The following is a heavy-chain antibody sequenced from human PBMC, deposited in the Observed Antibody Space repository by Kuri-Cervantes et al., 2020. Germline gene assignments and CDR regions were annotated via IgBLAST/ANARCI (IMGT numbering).Heavy chain of an antibody. CDR1: GGTFSSYA. J-gene: IGHJ6*03. Sequence: SVKVSCKASGGTFSSYAISWVRQAPGQGLEWMGGIIPIFGTANYAQKFQGRVTITRDTSTSTVYMELSSLRSEDTAVYYCARDRGDDYGDSPYYYYYMDVWGKGTTVTVSS. V-gene: IGHV1-69*05. CDR3: ARDRGDDYGDSPYYYYYMDV. CDR2: IIPIFGTA. D-gene: IGHD4-17*01.